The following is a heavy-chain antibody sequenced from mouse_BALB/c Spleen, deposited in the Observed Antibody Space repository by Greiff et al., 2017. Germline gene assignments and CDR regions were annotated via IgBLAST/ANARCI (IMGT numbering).Heavy chain of an antibody. Sequence: DVMLVESGGGLVKPGGSLKLSCAASGFTFSSYAMSWVRQTPEKRLEWVASISSGGSTYYPDSVKGRFTISRDNARNILYLQMSSLRSEDTAMYYCARFTGVRRSYAMDYWGQGTSVTVSS. CDR2: ISSGGST. D-gene: IGHD2-14*01. CDR1: GFTFSSYA. CDR3: ARFTGVRRSYAMDY. J-gene: IGHJ4*01. V-gene: IGHV5-6-5*01.